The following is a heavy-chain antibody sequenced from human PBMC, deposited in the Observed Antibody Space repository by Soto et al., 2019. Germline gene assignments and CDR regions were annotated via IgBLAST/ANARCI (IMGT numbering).Heavy chain of an antibody. CDR2: IKNKIEGGTT. Sequence: EVQLVESGGGLVKPGGSLRLSCAASGFTLSNAWVSWVRQAPGKGLEWVGRIKNKIEGGTTDYAAPVKGRISISRDDSKNMLYLQMNSLLTADTAVYYCATNSTFDYWGQGTLVTVSS. CDR3: ATNSTFDY. V-gene: IGHV3-15*01. J-gene: IGHJ4*02. CDR1: GFTLSNAW.